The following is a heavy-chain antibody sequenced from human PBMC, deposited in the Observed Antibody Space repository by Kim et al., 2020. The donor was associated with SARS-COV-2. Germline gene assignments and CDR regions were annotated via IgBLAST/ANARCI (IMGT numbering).Heavy chain of an antibody. Sequence: ASVKVSCKASGYTFTSYAMHWVRQAPGQRLEWMGWINAGNGNTKYSQKFQGRVTITRDTSASTAYMELSSLRSEDTAVYHCARAGGSSSWRVNYYGMDVWGQGTTVTVSS. CDR1: GYTFTSYA. CDR3: ARAGGSSSWRVNYYGMDV. V-gene: IGHV1-3*01. J-gene: IGHJ6*02. CDR2: INAGNGNT. D-gene: IGHD6-13*01.